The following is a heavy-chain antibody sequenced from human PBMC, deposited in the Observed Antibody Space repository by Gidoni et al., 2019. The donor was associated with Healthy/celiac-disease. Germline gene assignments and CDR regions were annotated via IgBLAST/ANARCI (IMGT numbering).Heavy chain of an antibody. V-gene: IGHV1-3*01. J-gene: IGHJ4*02. Sequence: QVQLVQSGAEVKKPGASVKVSCKASGYTFTSYAMHWVRQAPGQRLEWMGWINAGNGNTKYSQKFQGRVTITRDTSASTAYMELSSLRSEDTAVYYCARDLDGDLNFDYWGQGTLVTVSS. CDR3: ARDLDGDLNFDY. CDR2: INAGNGNT. D-gene: IGHD4-17*01. CDR1: GYTFTSYA.